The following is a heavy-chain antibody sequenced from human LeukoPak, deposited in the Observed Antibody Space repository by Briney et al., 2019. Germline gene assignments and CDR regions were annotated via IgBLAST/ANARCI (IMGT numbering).Heavy chain of an antibody. V-gene: IGHV1-18*01. J-gene: IGHJ4*01. Sequence: ASVKVSFKASGYTFTSHGITWVRQAPGQGLEWVGWINAYNGHTNYAQNLQGRATMTTDTSTSTAYMELRSLRSDDTAVYYCARGEYNYFDYWGQGSLATVSS. D-gene: IGHD2/OR15-2a*01. CDR3: ARGEYNYFDY. CDR1: GYTFTSHG. CDR2: INAYNGHT.